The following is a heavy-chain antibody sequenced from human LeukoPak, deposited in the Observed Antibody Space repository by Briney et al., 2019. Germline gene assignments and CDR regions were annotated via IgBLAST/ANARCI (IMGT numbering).Heavy chain of an antibody. J-gene: IGHJ5*02. CDR1: GGTFSSYT. V-gene: IGHV1-69*02. CDR3: ARGSGQAVDFWFDP. Sequence: SAKVSCKASGGTFSSYTISWVRQAPGQGLEWMGRIIPILGIANYAQKFQGRVTITADKSTSTAYMELSNLRSEDTAVYYCARGSGQAVDFWFDPWGQGTLVTVSS. D-gene: IGHD3/OR15-3a*01. CDR2: IIPILGIA.